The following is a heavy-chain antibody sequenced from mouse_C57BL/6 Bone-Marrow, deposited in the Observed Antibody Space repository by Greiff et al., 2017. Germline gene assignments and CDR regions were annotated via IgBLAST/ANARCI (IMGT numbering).Heavy chain of an antibody. CDR2: IYPGSGST. V-gene: IGHV1-55*01. J-gene: IGHJ2*01. CDR3: ASLITTVVGYYFDY. D-gene: IGHD1-1*01. Sequence: VQLQQPGAELVKPGASVTMSCKASGYTFTSYWITWVKQRPGQGLEWIGDIYPGSGSTNSNEKFKSKATLTVDTSSSTAYMQLSSLTSEDSAVYYCASLITTVVGYYFDYWGQGTTLTVSS. CDR1: GYTFTSYW.